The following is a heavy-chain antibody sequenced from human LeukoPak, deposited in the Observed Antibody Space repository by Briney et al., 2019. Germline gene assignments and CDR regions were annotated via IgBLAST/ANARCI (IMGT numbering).Heavy chain of an antibody. Sequence: SVKVSCKASGGTFSSYAISWVRQAPGQGLEWMGGIIPIFGTANYAQKFQGRVTITADESTSTAYMELSSLRSEDTAVYYCARSASTVTTLDYWGQGTLVTVSS. CDR3: ARSASTVTTLDY. CDR1: GGTFSSYA. D-gene: IGHD4-17*01. CDR2: IIPIFGTA. J-gene: IGHJ4*02. V-gene: IGHV1-69*13.